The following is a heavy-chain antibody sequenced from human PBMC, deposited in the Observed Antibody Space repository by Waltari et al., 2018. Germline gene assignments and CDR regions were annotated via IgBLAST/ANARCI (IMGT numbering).Heavy chain of an antibody. D-gene: IGHD6-19*01. V-gene: IGHV1-2*02. CDR2: INPNTGGA. CDR3: AREKWLLSFPFDY. Sequence: QVQLVQSAAEVRKPGASVKVSCKASGYTFTDYYIPSVRQAPGHGLEWMGWINPNTGGANHAQRFQGRVTMTWDTSINTAYMQLSNLRSDDTAEYYCAREKWLLSFPFDYWGQGTLVTVSS. CDR1: GYTFTDYY. J-gene: IGHJ4*02.